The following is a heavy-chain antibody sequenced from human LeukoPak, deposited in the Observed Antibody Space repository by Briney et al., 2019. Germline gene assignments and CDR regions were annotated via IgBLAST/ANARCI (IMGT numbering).Heavy chain of an antibody. CDR3: AREKNSDFWNWFDP. CDR2: ISSASGSI. Sequence: GGSLRLSCAASGFTFSSYSMNWVRQAPGKGLEWISYISSASGSIYYADSVKGRFTISRDNAKNSLFLQMNSLRSDDTAVYYCAREKNSDFWNWFDPWGQGTLVTVSS. D-gene: IGHD1-26*01. CDR1: GFTFSSYS. J-gene: IGHJ5*02. V-gene: IGHV3-48*04.